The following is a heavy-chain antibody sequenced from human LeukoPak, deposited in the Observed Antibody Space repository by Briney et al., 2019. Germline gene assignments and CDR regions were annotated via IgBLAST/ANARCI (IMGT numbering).Heavy chain of an antibody. CDR3: ARDGGTYYYGSGSYYDYYYYMDV. Sequence: PSETLSLTCTVSGGSISTFYWSWIRQPPGKGLEWIGFINYNGITNYSPSLKRRATISVDTSNNQFSLSLSSATPADTAVYYCARDGGTYYYGSGSYYDYYYYMDVWGKGTTVTISS. J-gene: IGHJ6*03. D-gene: IGHD3-10*01. V-gene: IGHV4-59*01. CDR1: GGSISTFY. CDR2: INYNGIT.